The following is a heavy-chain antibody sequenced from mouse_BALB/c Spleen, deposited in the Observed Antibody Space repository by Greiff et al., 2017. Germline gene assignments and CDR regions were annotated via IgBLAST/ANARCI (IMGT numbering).Heavy chain of an antibody. CDR2: IWGDGST. V-gene: IGHV2-6-7*01. D-gene: IGHD1-1*01. J-gene: IGHJ3*01. CDR1: GFSLTGYG. CDR3: ARLYGSSLTWFAY. Sequence: QVQLQQSGPGLVAPSQSLSITCTVSGFSLTGYGVNWVRQPPGKGLEWLGMIWGDGSTDYNSALKSRLSISKDNSKSQVFLKMNSLQTDDTARYYCARLYGSSLTWFAYWGQGTLVTVSA.